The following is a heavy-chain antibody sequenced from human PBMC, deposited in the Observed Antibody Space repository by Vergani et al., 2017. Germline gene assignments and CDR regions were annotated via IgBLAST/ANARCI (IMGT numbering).Heavy chain of an antibody. D-gene: IGHD3-22*01. V-gene: IGHV4-38-2*01. CDR3: ARGGKLGSSGYFDY. CDR1: GYSISSGYY. Sequence: QVQLQESGPGLVKPSETLSLPCAVSGYSISSGYYWGWIRQPPGKGLEWIGSIYHSGRTYYNPSLKSRVTISVDTSKNQFSLKLSSVTAADTAVYYCARGGKLGSSGYFDYWGQGTLVTVSS. CDR2: IYHSGRT. J-gene: IGHJ4*02.